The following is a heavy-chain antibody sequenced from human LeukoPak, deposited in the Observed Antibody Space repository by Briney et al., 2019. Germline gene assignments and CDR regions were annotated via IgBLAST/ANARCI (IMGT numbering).Heavy chain of an antibody. Sequence: GGSLRLSCAASGFTFTNYAMSWVRQTPGKGLEWVAATVGSRPDTYHADSVKGRFTISRDNAKKSVYLQMNSLRAEDTAVYYCARDRVIDYGDPSFDYWGQGTLVTVSS. D-gene: IGHD4-17*01. J-gene: IGHJ4*02. CDR2: TVGSRPDT. CDR3: ARDRVIDYGDPSFDY. CDR1: GFTFTNYA. V-gene: IGHV3-23*01.